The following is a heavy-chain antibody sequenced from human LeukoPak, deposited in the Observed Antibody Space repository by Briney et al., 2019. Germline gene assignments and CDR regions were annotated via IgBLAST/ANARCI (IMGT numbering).Heavy chain of an antibody. J-gene: IGHJ2*01. Sequence: PGGSLRLSCAASGIIFSNYAMHWVRQGPGKGLECISTISSDGCSTYYANSVKGRFTISRDNSKNTLYLQMGSLRAEDMAVYYCARGRQGAKTRYFDLWGRGTRVTVSS. CDR2: ISSDGCST. CDR1: GIIFSNYA. V-gene: IGHV3-64*01. D-gene: IGHD1-26*01. CDR3: ARGRQGAKTRYFDL.